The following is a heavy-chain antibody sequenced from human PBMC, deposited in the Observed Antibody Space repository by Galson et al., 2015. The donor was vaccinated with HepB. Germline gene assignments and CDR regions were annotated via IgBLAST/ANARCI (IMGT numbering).Heavy chain of an antibody. J-gene: IGHJ4*02. CDR1: RDTFTGQF. Sequence: SVKVSCKASRDTFTGQFIHWLRQVPGQGLEWMGHIKPNTGAIESARKFQGRVTMTRDTSINTAHMELIRLQYDDTAVYYCARGYFDGSAFFDWGQGTLVTVSS. CDR3: ARGYFDGSAFFD. D-gene: IGHD2/OR15-2a*01. CDR2: IKPNTGAI. V-gene: IGHV1-2*06.